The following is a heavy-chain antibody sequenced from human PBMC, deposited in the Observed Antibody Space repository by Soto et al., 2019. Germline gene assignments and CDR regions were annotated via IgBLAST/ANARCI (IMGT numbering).Heavy chain of an antibody. CDR3: ARGVAGSGFDL. CDR2: TYYRSNWRH. CDR1: GDSVSSNTAA. Sequence: SQTLSLTCAISGDSVSSNTAAWNWIRSSPSRGLEWLGRTYYRSNWRHDYAVSVKSRITVNPDTSKNHFSLQLNSVTPDDTAVYYCARGVAGSGFDLWGQGTLVTAPQ. J-gene: IGHJ4*02. V-gene: IGHV6-1*01. D-gene: IGHD6-19*01.